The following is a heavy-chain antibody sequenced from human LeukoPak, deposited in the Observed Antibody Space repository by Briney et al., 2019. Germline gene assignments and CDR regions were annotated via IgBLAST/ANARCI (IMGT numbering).Heavy chain of an antibody. CDR2: MNPNSGNT. J-gene: IGHJ6*03. CDR3: ARTYVTHYYYYYYMDV. CDR1: GYTFTSYD. V-gene: IGHV1-8*01. Sequence: ASVKVSCKASGYTFTSYDINWVRQATGQGREWMGWMNPNSGNTGYAQKFQGRVTMTRNTSISTAYMELSSLRSEDTAVYYCARTYVTHYYYYYYMDVWGKGTTVTVSS. D-gene: IGHD3-16*01.